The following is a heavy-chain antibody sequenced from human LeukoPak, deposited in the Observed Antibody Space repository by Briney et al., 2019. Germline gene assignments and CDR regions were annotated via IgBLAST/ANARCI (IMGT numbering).Heavy chain of an antibody. D-gene: IGHD3-9*01. Sequence: GGSLRLSCAASGFTFSSYAMSWVRQVPGKGLEWVSAISGSGGSTYYADSVKGRFTISRDNSKNTLYLQMNSLKTEDTAVYYCTTDRVYYDILTGYYGYWGQGTLVTVSS. J-gene: IGHJ4*02. CDR3: TTDRVYYDILTGYYGY. V-gene: IGHV3-23*01. CDR2: ISGSGGST. CDR1: GFTFSSYA.